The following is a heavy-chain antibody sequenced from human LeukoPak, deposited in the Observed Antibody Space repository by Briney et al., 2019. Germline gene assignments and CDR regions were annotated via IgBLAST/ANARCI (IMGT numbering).Heavy chain of an antibody. CDR1: GGSISSYY. V-gene: IGHV4-59*01. D-gene: IGHD3-9*01. J-gene: IGHJ4*02. Sequence: TSETLSLTCTVSGGSISSYYWSWIRQPPGMGLEWIGYIYYSGSTNYNPSLKSRVTISVDTSKNQFSLKLSSVTAVDTAVYYCASWGLTGFDYWGQGTLVTVSS. CDR2: IYYSGST. CDR3: ASWGLTGFDY.